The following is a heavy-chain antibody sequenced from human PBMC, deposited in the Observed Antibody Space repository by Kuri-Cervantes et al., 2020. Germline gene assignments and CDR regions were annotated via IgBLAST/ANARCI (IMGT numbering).Heavy chain of an antibody. V-gene: IGHV3-23*01. CDR1: GFTFSSYA. Sequence: GESLKISCAASGFTFSSYAMSWVRQAPGKGLEWVSAISGSGGSTYYADSVKGRFTISRDNSKNTLYLQMNSLRAEDAAVYYCARSSVIRGVIRVLDYWGQGTLVTVSS. D-gene: IGHD3-10*01. CDR3: ARSSVIRGVIRVLDY. J-gene: IGHJ4*02. CDR2: ISGSGGST.